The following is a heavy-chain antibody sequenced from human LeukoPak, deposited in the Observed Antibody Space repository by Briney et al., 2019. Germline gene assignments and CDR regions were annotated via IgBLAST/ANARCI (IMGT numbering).Heavy chain of an antibody. CDR2: INAGNGNT. D-gene: IGHD4-17*01. V-gene: IGHV1-3*03. J-gene: IGHJ6*03. CDR3: ARGGTVTHEWDYYMDV. CDR1: GYTFTSYA. Sequence: ASVKVSCKASGYTFTSYAMHWVRQAPGQRLEWMGWINAGNGNTKYSQEFQGRVTITRDTSASSAYMELSSLRSEDMAVYYCARGGTVTHEWDYYMDVWGKGTTVTVSS.